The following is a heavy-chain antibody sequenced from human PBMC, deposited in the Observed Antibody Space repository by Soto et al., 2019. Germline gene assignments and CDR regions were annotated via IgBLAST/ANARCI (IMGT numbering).Heavy chain of an antibody. V-gene: IGHV3-53*01. CDR1: GFTVSSNY. J-gene: IGHJ6*03. CDR2: IYSGGST. Sequence: GGSLRLSCAASGFTVSSNYMSWVRQAPGKGLEWVSVIYSGGSTYYADSVKGRFTISRDNSKNTLYLQMNSLRAEDTAMYYCARAPLTGTTGYYMDVWGKGTTVTVSS. D-gene: IGHD1-7*01. CDR3: ARAPLTGTTGYYMDV.